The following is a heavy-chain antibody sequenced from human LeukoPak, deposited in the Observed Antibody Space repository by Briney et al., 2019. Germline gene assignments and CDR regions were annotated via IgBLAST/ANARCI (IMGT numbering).Heavy chain of an antibody. CDR1: GFTFSSYS. D-gene: IGHD3-16*01. CDR2: IKQDGSEK. Sequence: GGSLRLSCAASGFTFSSYSMNWVRQAPGKGLEWVANIKQDGSEKYYVDSVKGRFTISRDNAKNSLYLQMNSLRAEDTAVYYCARVGYYYGMDVWGQGTTVTVSS. V-gene: IGHV3-7*01. CDR3: ARVGYYYGMDV. J-gene: IGHJ6*02.